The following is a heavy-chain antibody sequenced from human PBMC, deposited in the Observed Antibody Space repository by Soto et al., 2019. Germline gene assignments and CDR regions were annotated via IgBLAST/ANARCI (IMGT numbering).Heavy chain of an antibody. CDR1: GGSISSGDYY. D-gene: IGHD1-1*01. Sequence: SETLSLTCTVSGGSISSGDYYWSWIRQPPGKGLEWIGYIYYSGSTYYNPSLKSRVTISVDTSKNQFSLKLSSVTAADTAVYYCARDPGWNGPNYFDYWGQGTLVTVSS. J-gene: IGHJ4*02. CDR2: IYYSGST. CDR3: ARDPGWNGPNYFDY. V-gene: IGHV4-30-4*01.